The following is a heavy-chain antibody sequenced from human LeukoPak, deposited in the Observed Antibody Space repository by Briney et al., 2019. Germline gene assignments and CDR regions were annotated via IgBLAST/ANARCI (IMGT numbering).Heavy chain of an antibody. J-gene: IGHJ4*02. V-gene: IGHV4-61*01. D-gene: IGHD2-21*01. CDR2: IYYSGST. CDR3: ARGLWFPYY. Sequence: SETLSLTCTVSGGSVSSGSYYWSWIRQPPGKGLEWIGYIYYSGSTNYNPSLKSRVTISVDTSKNQFSLKLSSATAADTAVYYCARGLWFPYYWGQGTLVTVSS. CDR1: GGSVSSGSYY.